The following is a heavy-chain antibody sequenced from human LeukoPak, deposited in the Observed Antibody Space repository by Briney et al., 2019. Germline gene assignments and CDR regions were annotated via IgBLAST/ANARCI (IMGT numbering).Heavy chain of an antibody. V-gene: IGHV7-4-1*02. CDR2: INTNTGNP. Sequence: ASVKVSCKASGYTFTNYAMNWVRQAPGQGLEWMGCINTNTGNPTYAQGFTGRFVFSLDTSVSTAYLQISSLKAEDTAMYYCARERRSSSPGEQQLVRAFDIWGQGTMVTVSS. CDR3: ARERRSSSPGEQQLVRAFDI. D-gene: IGHD6-13*01. CDR1: GYTFTNYA. J-gene: IGHJ3*02.